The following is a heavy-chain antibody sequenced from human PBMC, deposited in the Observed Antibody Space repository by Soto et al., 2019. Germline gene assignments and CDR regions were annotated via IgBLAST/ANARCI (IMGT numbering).Heavy chain of an antibody. D-gene: IGHD2-2*01. CDR1: GGTFSSYA. Sequence: QVQLVQSGAEVKKPGSSVKVSCKASGGTFSSYAISWVRQAPGQGLEWMGGIIPIFGTAKYALKFQGRVTITADEATSTAYMELSSLRSEDTAVYYCAKLPAADYYYGMDVWGQGTTVTVSS. V-gene: IGHV1-69*12. CDR2: IIPIFGTA. J-gene: IGHJ6*02. CDR3: AKLPAADYYYGMDV.